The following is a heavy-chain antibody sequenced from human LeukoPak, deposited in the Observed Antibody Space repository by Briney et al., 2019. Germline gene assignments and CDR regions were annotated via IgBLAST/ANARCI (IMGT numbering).Heavy chain of an antibody. CDR1: GGSISSYY. J-gene: IGHJ4*02. Sequence: PSETLSLTCTVSGGSISSYYWSWIRQPPGKGLEWIGYTYYSGSTNYNPSLKSRVTISVDTSKNQFSLKLSSVTAADTAVYYCARGLPQQWLIDYWGQGTLVTVSS. V-gene: IGHV4-59*01. CDR3: ARGLPQQWLIDY. D-gene: IGHD6-19*01. CDR2: TYYSGST.